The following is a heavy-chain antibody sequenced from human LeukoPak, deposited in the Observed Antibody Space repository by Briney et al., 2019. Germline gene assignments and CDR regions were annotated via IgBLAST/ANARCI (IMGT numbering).Heavy chain of an antibody. CDR1: GFTFSSYG. V-gene: IGHV3-7*04. J-gene: IGHJ6*02. Sequence: GGSLRLSCAASGFTFSSYGMHWVRQAPGKGLEWVANIKQDGTQNYYVDSVKGRFTISRDNAKNSLYLQMNSLRADETAVYYCARLRPYSSTWYAYYGMDVWGQGTTVTVSS. CDR3: ARLRPYSSTWYAYYGMDV. CDR2: IKQDGTQN. D-gene: IGHD6-13*01.